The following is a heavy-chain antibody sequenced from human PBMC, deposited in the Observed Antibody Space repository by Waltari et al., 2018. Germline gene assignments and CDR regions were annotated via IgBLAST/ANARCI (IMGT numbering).Heavy chain of an antibody. CDR1: GYTFTSYD. J-gene: IGHJ4*02. D-gene: IGHD4-17*01. V-gene: IGHV1-8*03. Sequence: QVQLVQSGAEVKKPGASVKVSCKASGYTFTSYDINWVRKDTGQGLEWMVWMNPNSGNTGYAQKFQGRVTITRNTSISTAYMELSSLRSEDTAVYYCARSGSSYGDYGLDYWGQGTLVTVSS. CDR3: ARSGSSYGDYGLDY. CDR2: MNPNSGNT.